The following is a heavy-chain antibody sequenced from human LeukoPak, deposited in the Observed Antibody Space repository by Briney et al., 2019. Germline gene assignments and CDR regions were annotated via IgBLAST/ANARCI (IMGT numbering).Heavy chain of an antibody. CDR1: GYSLSSGYY. CDR2: VDHSGGT. Sequence: TSETLSLTCTVSGYSLSSGYYWGWIRQPPGKGLEWIGSVDHSGGTYYNPSLRSRVSISVDTSKNEFSLRLTSVTAADTAVYYCAREANYYGSGSYFEGTFDYWGQGSLVTVSS. CDR3: AREANYYGSGSYFEGTFDY. J-gene: IGHJ4*02. D-gene: IGHD3-10*01. V-gene: IGHV4-38-2*02.